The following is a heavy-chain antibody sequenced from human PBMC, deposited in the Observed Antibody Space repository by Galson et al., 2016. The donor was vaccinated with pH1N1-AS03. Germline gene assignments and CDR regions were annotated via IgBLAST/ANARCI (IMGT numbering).Heavy chain of an antibody. D-gene: IGHD2-2*01. V-gene: IGHV3-23*01. J-gene: IGHJ4*02. CDR1: GFIFSGNS. CDR2: ISPTGETT. Sequence: SLRLSCAASGFIFSGNSMSWVRQAPGKGLEWVAAISPTGETTSYADSVKGRFIISRDNSKNTLFLEMDSLRAEDTAVYYCAKCDVSCQHSTLDYWGQGTLVTVSS. CDR3: AKCDVSCQHSTLDY.